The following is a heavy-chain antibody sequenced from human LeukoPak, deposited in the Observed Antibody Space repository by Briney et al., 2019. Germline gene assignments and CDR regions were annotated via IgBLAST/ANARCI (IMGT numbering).Heavy chain of an antibody. CDR2: ISYSGDST. J-gene: IGHJ6*02. Sequence: GGSLRLSCAASGFTFNTYAMSWVRQAPGKGLEWVSSISYSGDSTDYADSVKGRLIISRDNSKNTLGLQMNSLRAEDTAVYYCARDWSGAYGMDVWGQGTTVTVSS. CDR3: ARDWSGAYGMDV. CDR1: GFTFNTYA. V-gene: IGHV3-23*01. D-gene: IGHD3-10*01.